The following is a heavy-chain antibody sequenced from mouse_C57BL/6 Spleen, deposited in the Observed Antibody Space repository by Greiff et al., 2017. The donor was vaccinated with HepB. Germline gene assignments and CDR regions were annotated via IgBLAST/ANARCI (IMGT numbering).Heavy chain of an antibody. Sequence: QVQLQQSGPELVKPGASVKISCKASGYAFSSSWMNWVKQRPGKGLEWIGRIYPGDGDTNYNGKFKGKATLTADKSSSTAYMQLSSLTSEDSAVYFCARNLYYYGSSYVYAMDYWGQGTSVTVSS. CDR1: GYAFSSSW. J-gene: IGHJ4*01. V-gene: IGHV1-82*01. CDR2: IYPGDGDT. CDR3: ARNLYYYGSSYVYAMDY. D-gene: IGHD1-1*01.